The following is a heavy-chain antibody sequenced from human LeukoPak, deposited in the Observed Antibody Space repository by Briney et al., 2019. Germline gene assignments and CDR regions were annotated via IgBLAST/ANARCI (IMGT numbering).Heavy chain of an antibody. CDR1: GGSISSGSYY. V-gene: IGHV4-61*02. D-gene: IGHD3-10*01. Sequence: ASETLSLTCTVSGGSISSGSYYWSWIRQPAGKGLEWIGRIYSSGSTNYNPSLKSRVTISVDTSKNQFSLKLSSVTAADTAVYYCARDKRYYGSGSYYYYYMDVWGKGTTVTVSS. CDR2: IYSSGST. J-gene: IGHJ6*03. CDR3: ARDKRYYGSGSYYYYYMDV.